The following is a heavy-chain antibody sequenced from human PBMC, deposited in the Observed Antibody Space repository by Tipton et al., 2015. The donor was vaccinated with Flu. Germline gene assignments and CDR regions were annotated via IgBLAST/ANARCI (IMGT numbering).Heavy chain of an antibody. CDR2: VNSDRSSI. J-gene: IGHJ4*02. V-gene: IGHV3-74*01. Sequence: GSLRLSCAASGFTFRSYGMHWVRQGPGKALVWVSHVNSDRSSITYADSVKGRFTVSRDNAKNTLFLQMNSLRAEDTAVYYCARDHSGYARLEYWGQGTLVTVSS. D-gene: IGHD5-12*01. CDR1: GFTFRSYG. CDR3: ARDHSGYARLEY.